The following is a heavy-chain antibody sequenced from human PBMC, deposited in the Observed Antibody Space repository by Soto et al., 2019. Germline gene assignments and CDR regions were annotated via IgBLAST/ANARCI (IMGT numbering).Heavy chain of an antibody. CDR2: IIPIFGTA. V-gene: IGHV1-69*13. J-gene: IGHJ2*01. D-gene: IGHD3-22*01. CDR3: ARDRGCYYYDSSGYYCAWYFDL. Sequence: GASVKVSCKASGGTFSSYAISWVRQAPGQGLEWMGGIIPIFGTANYAQKFQGRVTITADESTSTAYMELSSLRSEDTAVYYCARDRGCYYYDSSGYYCAWYFDLWGRGTLVTVSS. CDR1: GGTFSSYA.